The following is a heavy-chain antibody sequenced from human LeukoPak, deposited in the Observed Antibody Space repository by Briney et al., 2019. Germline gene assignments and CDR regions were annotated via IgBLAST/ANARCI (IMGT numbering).Heavy chain of an antibody. J-gene: IGHJ5*02. CDR2: IRYDGSNK. Sequence: PGGSLRLSCAASGFTFSSYGMHWVRQAPGKGLEWVAFIRYDGSNKYYAGSVKGRFTISRDNSKNTLYLQMNSLRAEDTAVYYCARINVVPWFDPWGQGTLVTVSS. V-gene: IGHV3-30*02. CDR1: GFTFSSYG. CDR3: ARINVVPWFDP. D-gene: IGHD6-6*01.